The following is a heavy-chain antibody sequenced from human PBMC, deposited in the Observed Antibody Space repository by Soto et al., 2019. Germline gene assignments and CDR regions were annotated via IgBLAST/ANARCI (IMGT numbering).Heavy chain of an antibody. Sequence: SETPSLTCTVSGGSISSGGYYWSWIRQHPGKGLEWIGYIYYSGSTYYNPSLKSRVTISVDTSKNQFSLKLSSVTAADTAVYYCARGYYYDSSGYFVIGWFDPWGQGTLVTVSS. D-gene: IGHD3-22*01. J-gene: IGHJ5*02. CDR3: ARGYYYDSSGYFVIGWFDP. CDR2: IYYSGST. V-gene: IGHV4-31*03. CDR1: GGSISSGGYY.